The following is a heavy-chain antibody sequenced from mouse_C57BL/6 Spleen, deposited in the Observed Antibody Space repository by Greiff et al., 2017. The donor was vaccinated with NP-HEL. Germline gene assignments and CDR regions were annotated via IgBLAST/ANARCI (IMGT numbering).Heavy chain of an antibody. CDR2: IHPNSGST. CDR3: ARREMNYYGSFYYFDY. D-gene: IGHD1-1*01. CDR1: GYTFTSYW. V-gene: IGHV1-64*01. Sequence: VQLQQPGAELVKPGASVKLSCKASGYTFTSYWMHWVKQRPGQGLEWIGMIHPNSGSTNYNEKFKSKATLTVDKSSSTAYMQLSSLTSEDSAVYYCARREMNYYGSFYYFDYWGQGTTLTVSS. J-gene: IGHJ2*01.